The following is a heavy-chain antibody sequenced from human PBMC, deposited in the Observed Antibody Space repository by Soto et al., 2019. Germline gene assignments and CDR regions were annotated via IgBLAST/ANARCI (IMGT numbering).Heavy chain of an antibody. V-gene: IGHV3-21*01. D-gene: IGHD3-3*01. J-gene: IGHJ6*02. Sequence: PGGSLRLSCAASGFTFSSYSMNWVRQAPWKGLEWVSSISSSSSYIYYADSVKGRFTISRDNAKNSLYLQMNSLRAEDTAVYYCASQIMYYDFWSGYEYYYGMDVWGQGTTVTVSS. CDR1: GFTFSSYS. CDR3: ASQIMYYDFWSGYEYYYGMDV. CDR2: ISSSSSYI.